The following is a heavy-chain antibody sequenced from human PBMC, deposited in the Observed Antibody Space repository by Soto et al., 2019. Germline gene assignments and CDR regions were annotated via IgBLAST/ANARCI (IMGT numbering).Heavy chain of an antibody. J-gene: IGHJ6*02. CDR2: IIPIFGTA. CDR3: ARAITYGNVNPPLRYYYGMDG. D-gene: IGHD1-20*01. CDR1: GGTFSSYA. V-gene: IGHV1-69*13. Sequence: GASVKVSCKASGGTFSSYAISWVRQAPGQGLEWMGGIIPIFGTANYAQKFQGRVTITADESTSTAYMELSSLRSEDTALYYCARAITYGNVNPPLRYYYGMDGWGQGTTVTASS.